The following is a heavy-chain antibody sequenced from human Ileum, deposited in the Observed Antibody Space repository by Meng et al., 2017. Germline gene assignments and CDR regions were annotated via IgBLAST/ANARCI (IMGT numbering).Heavy chain of an antibody. D-gene: IGHD2-21*02. CDR1: GFTFSSYA. V-gene: IGHV3-23*01. Sequence: GESLKISCAASGFTFSSYAMSWVRQAPGKGLEWVSAISGSGGSTYYADSVKGRFTISRDNSKNTLYLQMNSLRAEDTAVYYCAKGQHVLGIVVVTAQSDDWGQGTLVTVSS. J-gene: IGHJ4*01. CDR2: ISGSGGST. CDR3: AKGQHVLGIVVVTAQSDD.